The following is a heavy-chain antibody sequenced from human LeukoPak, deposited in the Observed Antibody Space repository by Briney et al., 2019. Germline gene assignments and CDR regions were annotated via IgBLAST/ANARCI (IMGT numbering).Heavy chain of an antibody. CDR2: VKSDASST. J-gene: IGHJ3*02. D-gene: IGHD4-17*01. CDR3: ARDTGRAFDI. Sequence: GGSLRLSRAASGFTFSGYWMYWVRQAPGKGLVWVSGVKSDASSTYYADSVKGRFTISRDNAKNTLSLQMNSLRAEDTAVYYCARDTGRAFDIWGQGTMVTVSS. CDR1: GFTFSGYW. V-gene: IGHV3-74*01.